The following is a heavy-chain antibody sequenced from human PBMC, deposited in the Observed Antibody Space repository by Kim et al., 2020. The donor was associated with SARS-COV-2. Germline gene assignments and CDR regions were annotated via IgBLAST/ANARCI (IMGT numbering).Heavy chain of an antibody. CDR3: ARDGGLGYSSGWYGYYGMDV. CDR1: GYSFTSYG. J-gene: IGHJ6*02. Sequence: ASVKVSCKASGYSFTSYGISWVRQAPGQGLEWMGWISAYNGNTNYAQKLQVRVTMTTDTSTSTAYMELRSLRSDDTAVYYCARDGGLGYSSGWYGYYGMDVWGQGTTVTVSS. D-gene: IGHD6-19*01. V-gene: IGHV1-18*01. CDR2: ISAYNGNT.